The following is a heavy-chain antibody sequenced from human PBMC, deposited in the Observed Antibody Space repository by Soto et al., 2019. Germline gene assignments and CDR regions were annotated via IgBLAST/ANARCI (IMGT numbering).Heavy chain of an antibody. J-gene: IGHJ4*02. CDR3: TREDFYTGPDFGY. CDR1: GFTFSDHY. CDR2: TRDKGNNYVA. D-gene: IGHD4-4*01. Sequence: PGGSLRLSCEGCGFTFSDHYIDWVRQAPGKGLEWAGRTRDKGNNYVADYDASVRGRFTISRDESKNSVYLQMSSLKTEDTAVYYCTREDFYTGPDFGYWGQGTLVTVSS. V-gene: IGHV3-72*01.